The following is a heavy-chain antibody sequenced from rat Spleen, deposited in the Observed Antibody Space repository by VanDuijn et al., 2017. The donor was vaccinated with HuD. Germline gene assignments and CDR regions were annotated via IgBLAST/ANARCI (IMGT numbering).Heavy chain of an antibody. D-gene: IGHD1-1*01. CDR3: ARHPDYSNYFDY. CDR1: GFTFSSFP. V-gene: IGHV5-7*01. J-gene: IGHJ2*01. CDR2: INYDDSTI. Sequence: EVQLVESGGGLVQPGRSLKLSCAASGFTFSSFPMAWVRQAPKKGLEWVATINYDDSTIYYRDSVKGRFTISRDNAKSTLYLQMDSLRSEDTATYFCARHPDYSNYFDYWGQGVMVTVSS.